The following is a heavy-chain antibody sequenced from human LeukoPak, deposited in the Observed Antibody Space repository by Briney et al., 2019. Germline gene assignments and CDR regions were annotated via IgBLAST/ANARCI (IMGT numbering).Heavy chain of an antibody. CDR3: ARGRVGRRYCSGWYKAPFDY. CDR2: INQSGTT. D-gene: IGHD6-19*01. CDR1: GGSFSGYY. V-gene: IGHV4-34*01. Sequence: SETLSLTCAVYGGSFSGYYWSWIRQPPGKGLEWIGEINQSGTTNYNPSLKSRVTISVDTSKTQFSLKLSSVTAADTAVYYCARGRVGRRYCSGWYKAPFDYWGQGTLVTVSS. J-gene: IGHJ4*02.